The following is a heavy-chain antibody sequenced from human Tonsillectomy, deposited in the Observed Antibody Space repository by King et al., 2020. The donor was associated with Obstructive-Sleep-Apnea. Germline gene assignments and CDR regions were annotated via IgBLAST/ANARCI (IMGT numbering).Heavy chain of an antibody. CDR1: GGSISSSSYY. CDR3: ATRYCSGGSCYPDAFDI. J-gene: IGHJ3*02. Sequence: QLQESGPGLVKPSETLSLTCTVSGGSISSSSYYWGWIRQPPGKGLEWIGRIYYSGSTPYNPSLKSRVTISVDTSKNQFSLKLSSLTAADTAVYYCATRYCSGGSCYPDAFDIWGQGTMVTVSS. CDR2: IYYSGST. V-gene: IGHV4-39*07. D-gene: IGHD2-15*01.